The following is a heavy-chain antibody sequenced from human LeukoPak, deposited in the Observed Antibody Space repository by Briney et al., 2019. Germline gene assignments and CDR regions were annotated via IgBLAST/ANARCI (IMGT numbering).Heavy chain of an antibody. J-gene: IGHJ4*02. CDR1: FTXXXXX. CDR3: ARKGSTSRTGENYFDY. Sequence: FTXXXXXXSXVRXXPXXGXXGXXXINLIGAITVYADPVKGRFTISRDNAKNSLYLQMNSLRAEDTALYYCARKGSTSRTGENYFDYWGQGTLVTVSS. D-gene: IGHD2-2*01. CDR2: INLIGAIT. V-gene: IGHV3-20*03.